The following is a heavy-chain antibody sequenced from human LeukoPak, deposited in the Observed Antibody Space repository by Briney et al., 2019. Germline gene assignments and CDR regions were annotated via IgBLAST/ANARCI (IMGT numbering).Heavy chain of an antibody. CDR2: IYTSGST. J-gene: IGHJ3*02. CDR3: ASGTIFGPYDAFDI. V-gene: IGHV4-4*07. CDR1: GGSISSYY. D-gene: IGHD3-3*01. Sequence: SETLSLTCTVSGGSISSYYWSWIRQPAGKGLEWIGRIYTSGSTNYNPSLKSRVTMSVDTSKNQFSLKLSSVTAADTAVYYCASGTIFGPYDAFDIWGQGTMVTVSS.